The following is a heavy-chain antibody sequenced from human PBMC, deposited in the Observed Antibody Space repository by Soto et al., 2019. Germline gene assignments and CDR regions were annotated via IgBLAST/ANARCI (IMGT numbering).Heavy chain of an antibody. Sequence: QVQLVESGGGVVQPGRSLRLSCAASGFTFSSYAMHWVRQAPGKGLEWVAVISYDGSNKYYADSVKGRFTISRDNSKNTLYPQMNSLRAEDTAVYYCARARCSSTSCPFDYWGQGTLVTVSS. CDR2: ISYDGSNK. V-gene: IGHV3-30-3*01. CDR1: GFTFSSYA. D-gene: IGHD2-2*01. CDR3: ARARCSSTSCPFDY. J-gene: IGHJ4*02.